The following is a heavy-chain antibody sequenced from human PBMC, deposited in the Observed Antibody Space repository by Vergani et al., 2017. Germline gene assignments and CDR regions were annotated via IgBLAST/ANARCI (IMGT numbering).Heavy chain of an antibody. CDR2: INTGNGNT. V-gene: IGHV1-3*04. CDR3: ARYCSSTSCYDAFDI. Sequence: QVQLVQSGAEVKKPGASVKVSCKASGYTFTSYAMHWVRQAPGQRLEWMGWINTGNGNTKYSQKFQGRVTITRDTSASTAYMELSSLRSEDTAVYYCARYCSSTSCYDAFDIWGQGTMVTVSS. CDR1: GYTFTSYA. D-gene: IGHD2-2*01. J-gene: IGHJ3*02.